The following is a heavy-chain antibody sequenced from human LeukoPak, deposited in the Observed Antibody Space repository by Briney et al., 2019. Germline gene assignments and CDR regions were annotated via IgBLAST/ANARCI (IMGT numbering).Heavy chain of an antibody. CDR3: ARCGRRNWLDP. CDR2: ISSSSSYI. V-gene: IGHV3-21*01. Sequence: GGSLRLSCAASGFTFSTYSMNWVRQAPGKGLEWVSSISSSSSYIYYADSVKGRFTISRDNTKNSLYLQMNSLRAEDTAVYYCARCGRRNWLDPWGQGTLVTVSS. J-gene: IGHJ5*02. CDR1: GFTFSTYS.